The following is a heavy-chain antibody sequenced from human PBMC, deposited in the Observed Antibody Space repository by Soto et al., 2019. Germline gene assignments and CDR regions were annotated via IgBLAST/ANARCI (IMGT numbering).Heavy chain of an antibody. J-gene: IGHJ6*03. CDR1: GFTFSSYA. CDR2: ISGSGGST. V-gene: IGHV3-23*01. Sequence: GGSLRLSCAASGFTFSSYAMSWVRQAPGKGLEWVSAISGSGGSTYYADSVKGRFTISRDNSKNTLYLQMNSLRAEDTAVYYCAKAPKPSTYYDFWSGYRNDPYYYYYMDVWGKGTTVTVSS. CDR3: AKAPKPSTYYDFWSGYRNDPYYYYYMDV. D-gene: IGHD3-3*01.